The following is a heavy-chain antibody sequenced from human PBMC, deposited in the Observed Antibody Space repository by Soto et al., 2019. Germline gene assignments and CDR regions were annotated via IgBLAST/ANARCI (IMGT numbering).Heavy chain of an antibody. CDR3: ARADRAYCGGDCYFWWFDP. J-gene: IGHJ5*02. CDR2: IIPIFGTA. D-gene: IGHD2-21*02. V-gene: IGHV1-69*13. CDR1: GGTFSSYA. Sequence: SVNVSCKASGGTFSSYAISWVRQAPGQGLEWMGGIIPIFGTANYAQKFQGRVTITADESTSTAYMELSSLRSEDTAVYYCARADRAYCGGDCYFWWFDPWGQGTLVTVSS.